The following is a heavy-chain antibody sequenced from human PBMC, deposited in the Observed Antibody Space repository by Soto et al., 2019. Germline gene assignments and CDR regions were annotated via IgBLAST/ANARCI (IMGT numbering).Heavy chain of an antibody. CDR2: IYYSGST. CDR1: GGSISSSSYY. D-gene: IGHD3-16*01. V-gene: IGHV4-39*01. J-gene: IGHJ4*02. Sequence: SETLSLTCTVSGGSISSSSYYWGWIRQPPGKGLEWIGSIYYSGSTYYNPSLKSRVTISVDTSKNQFSLKLSSVTAADTAVYYCASRQEIGQWGIYFDYWGQGTLVTVSS. CDR3: ASRQEIGQWGIYFDY.